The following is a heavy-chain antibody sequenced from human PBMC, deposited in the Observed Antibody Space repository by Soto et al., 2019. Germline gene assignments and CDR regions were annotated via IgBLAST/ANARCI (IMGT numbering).Heavy chain of an antibody. J-gene: IGHJ4*02. Sequence: QVQLVQSGAEVKKPGSSVKVSCKASGGTFSSYAISWVRQAPGQGLEWMGGIIPIFGTANYAQKFQGRVTITADESTSTAYMELSSLRSEDTAVYYCARDDCWSGSMSDKDYFDYWGQGTLVTVSS. CDR1: GGTFSSYA. CDR3: ARDDCWSGSMSDKDYFDY. CDR2: IIPIFGTA. D-gene: IGHD3-3*01. V-gene: IGHV1-69*12.